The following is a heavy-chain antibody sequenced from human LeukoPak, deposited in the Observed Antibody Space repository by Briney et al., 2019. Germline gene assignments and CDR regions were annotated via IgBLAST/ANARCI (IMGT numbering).Heavy chain of an antibody. J-gene: IGHJ4*02. V-gene: IGHV4-39*07. Sequence: SETLSLTCTVSGGSISSSSYYWGWIRQPPGKGLEWIGSIYYSGSTYYNPSLKSRVTISVDTSKNQFSLKLSSVTAADTAVYYCARFGVLVKRSVATREYYLDYWGQGTLVTVSS. D-gene: IGHD5-12*01. CDR1: GGSISSSSYY. CDR3: ARFGVLVKRSVATREYYLDY. CDR2: IYYSGST.